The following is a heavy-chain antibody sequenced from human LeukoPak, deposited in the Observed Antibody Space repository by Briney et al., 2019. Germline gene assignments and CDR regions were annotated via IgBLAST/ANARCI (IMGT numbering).Heavy chain of an antibody. CDR3: AKDEAPAAGSWNYYYGMDV. Sequence: GGSLRLSCAASGFTVSNTYMSWVRQAPGKGLEWVSAISGGGGSTYYADSVKGRFTVSRDDFKNTLYLQMNSLRVEDTAVYYCAKDEAPAAGSWNYYYGMDVWGQGTTVTVSS. CDR2: ISGGGGST. CDR1: GFTVSNTY. J-gene: IGHJ6*02. V-gene: IGHV3-23*01. D-gene: IGHD6-13*01.